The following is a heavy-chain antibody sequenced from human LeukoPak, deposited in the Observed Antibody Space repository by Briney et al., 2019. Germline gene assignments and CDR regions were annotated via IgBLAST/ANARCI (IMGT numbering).Heavy chain of an antibody. CDR3: ATWAFYHNLDV. CDR1: GFTIGPYA. Sequence: GGALRLSCAASGFTIGPYAMYWVRQGPGRGLEWVSVIKADGSGTFYADSVRGRFTTSRDNSKNSLYLQMNSLTSEDTALYYCATWAFYHNLDVWGQGTTVMVS. V-gene: IGHV3-43*02. J-gene: IGHJ6*02. D-gene: IGHD2/OR15-2a*01. CDR2: IKADGSGT.